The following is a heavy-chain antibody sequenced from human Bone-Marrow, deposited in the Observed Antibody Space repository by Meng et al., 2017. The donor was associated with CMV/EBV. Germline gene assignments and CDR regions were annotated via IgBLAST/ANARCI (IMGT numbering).Heavy chain of an antibody. D-gene: IGHD6-6*01. CDR1: GYSFTSYW. CDR2: IYPGDSDT. CDR3: ARSMYSSSLVYGMDV. V-gene: IGHV5-51*01. J-gene: IGHJ6*02. Sequence: GESLKISCTGSGYSFTSYWIGWVRQMPGKGLEWMGIIYPGDSDTRYSPSFQGQVTISADKSISTAYLQWSSLKASDTAMYYCARSMYSSSLVYGMDVWGQGTTVTVSS.